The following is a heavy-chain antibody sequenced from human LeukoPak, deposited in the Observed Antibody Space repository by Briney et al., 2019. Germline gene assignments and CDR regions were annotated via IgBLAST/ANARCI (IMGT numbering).Heavy chain of an antibody. V-gene: IGHV1-18*01. CDR1: GYTFTSYG. CDR2: ISAYNGNT. D-gene: IGHD3-22*01. Sequence: ASVKVSCKAPGYTFTSYGISWVRQAPGQGLEWMGWISAYNGNTNYAQKLQGRVTMTTDTSTSTAYMELRSLRSDDTAVYYCAREGSYYDSSGYDIWGQGTMVTVSS. J-gene: IGHJ3*02. CDR3: AREGSYYDSSGYDI.